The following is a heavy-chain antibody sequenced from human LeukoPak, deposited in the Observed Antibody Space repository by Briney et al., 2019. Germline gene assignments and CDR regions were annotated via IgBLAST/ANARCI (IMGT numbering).Heavy chain of an antibody. V-gene: IGHV4-59*01. CDR1: DDSITMYY. Sequence: SETLSLTCTVSDDSITMYYWNWIRQPPGKGLEWIGFIYSSGSTNYNPSLKSRVTISLDTSKNQFSLKLNSVTTTDSAVYYCARVSAAGGTRLFDYWGQGTLVTVSS. CDR3: ARVSAAGGTRLFDY. CDR2: IYSSGST. D-gene: IGHD6-13*01. J-gene: IGHJ4*02.